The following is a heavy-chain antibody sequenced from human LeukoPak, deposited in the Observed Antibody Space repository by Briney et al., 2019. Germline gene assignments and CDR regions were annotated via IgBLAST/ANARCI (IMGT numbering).Heavy chain of an antibody. CDR1: GFTFSSYA. D-gene: IGHD2-15*01. CDR3: AKASYCSGGSCYLVDY. J-gene: IGHJ4*02. V-gene: IGHV3-23*01. Sequence: SGGSLRLSCAASGFTFSSYAMSWVRQAPGQGLEWVSAISGSGGSTYYADSVKGRFTISRDNSKNTLYLQMNSLRAEDTAVYYCAKASYCSGGSCYLVDYWGQGTLVTVSS. CDR2: ISGSGGST.